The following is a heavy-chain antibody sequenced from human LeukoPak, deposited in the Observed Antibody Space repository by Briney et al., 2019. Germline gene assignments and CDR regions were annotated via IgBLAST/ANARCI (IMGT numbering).Heavy chain of an antibody. V-gene: IGHV3-23*01. CDR2: ISGSGGST. Sequence: PGGSLRLSCAASGFTFSSYAMSWVRQAPGKGLEWVSAISGSGGSTYYADSVKGRFTISRDNSKNTLCLQMNSLRAEDTAVYYCAKNGGSQCYSHLDSWGQGTLVTVSS. CDR1: GFTFSSYA. D-gene: IGHD2-15*01. CDR3: AKNGGSQCYSHLDS. J-gene: IGHJ4*02.